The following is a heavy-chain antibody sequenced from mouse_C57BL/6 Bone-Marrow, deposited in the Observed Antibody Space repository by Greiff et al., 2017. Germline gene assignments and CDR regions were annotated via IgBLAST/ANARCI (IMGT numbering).Heavy chain of an antibody. CDR2: IYPRSGNT. D-gene: IGHD2-2*01. Sequence: VQLQESGAELARPGASVKLSCKASGYTFTSYGISWVKQRTGQGLEWIGEIYPRSGNTYYNEKFKGKATLTADKSSSTAYMELRSLTSEDSAVYFCARLWFRNYFDYWGKGTTLTVSS. J-gene: IGHJ2*01. CDR3: ARLWFRNYFDY. V-gene: IGHV1-81*01. CDR1: GYTFTSYG.